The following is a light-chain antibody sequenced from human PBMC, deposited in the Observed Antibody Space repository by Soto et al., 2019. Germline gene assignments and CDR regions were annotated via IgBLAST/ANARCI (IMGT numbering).Light chain of an antibody. J-gene: IGKJ4*01. Sequence: EFLLTQSPGTMSLSPGERSTLSWMASQTVRNNYLAWYQQKPGQANRLMIYDAYSRATGITDRFSGGGSGTDFTLTISRMEPEDFAVYYCQPFSSYPLTFGGGNKVDIK. V-gene: IGKV3-20*01. CDR2: DAY. CDR1: QTVRNNY. CDR3: QPFSSYPLT.